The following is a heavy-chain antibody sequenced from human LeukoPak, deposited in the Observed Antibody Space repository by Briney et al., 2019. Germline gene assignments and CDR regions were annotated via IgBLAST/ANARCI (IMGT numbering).Heavy chain of an antibody. Sequence: SGTLSLTCTVSGGSIRSSNYYWGWIRQPPGKGLEWIGSMYSGGSTYYNPSLKSRVTISIDTSKNQFSLKLSSATAADTAVYYCARLMIPHRCFDPWGQGTLVTVSS. V-gene: IGHV4-39*01. CDR1: GGSIRSSNYY. CDR3: ARLMIPHRCFDP. CDR2: MYSGGST. J-gene: IGHJ5*02. D-gene: IGHD3-16*01.